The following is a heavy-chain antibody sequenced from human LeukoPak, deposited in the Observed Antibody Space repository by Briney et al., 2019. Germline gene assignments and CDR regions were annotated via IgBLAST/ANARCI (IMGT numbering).Heavy chain of an antibody. Sequence: ASVKVSCKASGYTFTSYAMHWVRQAPGQRLEWTGWINAGNGNTKYPQKFQGRVTITRDTSASTAYMELSSLRSEDTAVYYCARGGYCSGGSCSRGSKTLDYWGQGTLVTSPQ. CDR2: INAGNGNT. V-gene: IGHV1-3*01. D-gene: IGHD2-15*01. CDR3: ARGGYCSGGSCSRGSKTLDY. CDR1: GYTFTSYA. J-gene: IGHJ4*02.